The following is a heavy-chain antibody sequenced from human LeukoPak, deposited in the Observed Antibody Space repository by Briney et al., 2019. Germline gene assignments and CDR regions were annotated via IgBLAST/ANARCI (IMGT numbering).Heavy chain of an antibody. CDR1: GYTFTSYY. CDR3: ARDGTNPMYSSSFGGSCAP. V-gene: IGHV1-46*01. J-gene: IGHJ5*02. D-gene: IGHD6-6*01. CDR2: INPSGGST. Sequence: ASVKVSCKASGYTFTSYYMHWVRQAPGQGLEWMGIINPSGGSTSYAQKFQGRVTITRDTSTSTVYMELSSLRSEDTAVYYCARDGTNPMYSSSFGGSCAPWGERTLVTLSS.